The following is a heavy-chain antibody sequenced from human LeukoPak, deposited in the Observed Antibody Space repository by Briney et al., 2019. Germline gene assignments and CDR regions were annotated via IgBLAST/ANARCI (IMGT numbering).Heavy chain of an antibody. CDR3: ARDYGSGSYYNDAFDI. Sequence: SETLSLTCTVSGGSISSYYWSWIRQPPGKGLEWIGYIYYSGSTNHNPSLKSRVTISVDTSKNQFSLKLSSVTAADTAVYYCARDYGSGSYYNDAFDIWGQGTMVTVSS. V-gene: IGHV4-59*12. CDR1: GGSISSYY. CDR2: IYYSGST. J-gene: IGHJ3*02. D-gene: IGHD3-10*01.